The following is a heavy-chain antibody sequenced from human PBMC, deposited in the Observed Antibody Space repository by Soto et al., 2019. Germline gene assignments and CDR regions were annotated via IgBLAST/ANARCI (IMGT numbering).Heavy chain of an antibody. CDR2: ISAYNGNT. D-gene: IGHD6-13*01. Sequence: QVQLVQSGAEVKKPGASVKVSCKASGYTFTSYGISWVRQAPGQGLEWMGWISAYNGNTNYAQKLQSRVTMTTDTSTSTAYMEVRSLRSDDTPLYYCARHRASAGSFDYWGQGTLVTVSS. J-gene: IGHJ4*02. CDR3: ARHRASAGSFDY. V-gene: IGHV1-18*01. CDR1: GYTFTSYG.